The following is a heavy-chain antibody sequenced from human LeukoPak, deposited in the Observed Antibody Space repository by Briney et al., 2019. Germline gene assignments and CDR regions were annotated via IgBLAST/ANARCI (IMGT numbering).Heavy chain of an antibody. D-gene: IGHD7-27*01. J-gene: IGHJ4*02. V-gene: IGHV3-23*01. CDR2: ISGSANTT. Sequence: GGSLRLSCAASGFTFSIYAMTWVRQAPGKGLEWVSAISGSANTTYYADSVKGRFTISRDNSKNTLYLQMNSLRAEDTAVYYCANLGRLEGPNYFDYWGQGTLVTVSS. CDR1: GFTFSIYA. CDR3: ANLGRLEGPNYFDY.